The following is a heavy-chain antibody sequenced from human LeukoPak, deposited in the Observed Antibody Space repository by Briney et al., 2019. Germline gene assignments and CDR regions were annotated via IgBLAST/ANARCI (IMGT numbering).Heavy chain of an antibody. CDR1: GFTFSSYA. D-gene: IGHD2-8*01. V-gene: IGHV3-23*01. J-gene: IGHJ5*02. Sequence: PGGSLRLSCAASGFTFSSYAMSWVRQAPGKGLEWVSAISGSGGSTYYADSVKGRFAISRDNSKNTLYLQMNSLRAEDTAVYYCAKDAPHCTNGVCPNEYWFDPWGQGTLVTASS. CDR2: ISGSGGST. CDR3: AKDAPHCTNGVCPNEYWFDP.